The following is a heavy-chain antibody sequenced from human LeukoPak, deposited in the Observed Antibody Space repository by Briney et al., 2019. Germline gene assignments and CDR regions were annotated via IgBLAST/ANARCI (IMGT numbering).Heavy chain of an antibody. CDR2: INHSGST. Sequence: SETLSLTCAVYGGSFSGYYWSWIRQPPGKGLEWIGEINHSGSTNYNPSLKSRVTISVDTSKNQFSLKLSSVTAADTAVYYCAWGITIFLDYWGQGTLVTVSS. J-gene: IGHJ4*02. V-gene: IGHV4-34*01. D-gene: IGHD3-3*01. CDR3: AWGITIFLDY. CDR1: GGSFSGYY.